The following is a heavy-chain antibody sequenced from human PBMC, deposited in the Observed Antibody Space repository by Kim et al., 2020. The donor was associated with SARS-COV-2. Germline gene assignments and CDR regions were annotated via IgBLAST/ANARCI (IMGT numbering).Heavy chain of an antibody. Sequence: KFQGRVTITRDTSASTAYMELSSLRSEDTAVYYCARGGYSTFDYWGQGTLVTVSS. J-gene: IGHJ4*02. CDR3: ARGGYSTFDY. D-gene: IGHD3-22*01. V-gene: IGHV1-3*01.